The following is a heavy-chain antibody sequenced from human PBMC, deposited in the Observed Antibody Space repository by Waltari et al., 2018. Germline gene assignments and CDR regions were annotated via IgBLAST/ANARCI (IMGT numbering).Heavy chain of an antibody. Sequence: QVQLVQSGAEVKKPGASVKVSCKASGYTFTSYDINWVRQATGQGLEWMGWLNPNSVNTGYAQKFQGRVTITMNTSISTAYRELRSLRSEDTAVYYCARGGGDGGDAFDIWGQGTMVTVSS. J-gene: IGHJ3*02. CDR2: LNPNSVNT. CDR3: ARGGGDGGDAFDI. D-gene: IGHD2-21*01. V-gene: IGHV1-8*03. CDR1: GYTFTSYD.